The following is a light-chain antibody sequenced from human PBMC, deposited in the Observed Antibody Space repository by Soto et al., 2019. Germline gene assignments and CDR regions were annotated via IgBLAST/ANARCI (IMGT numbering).Light chain of an antibody. CDR2: TLS. V-gene: IGKV2-40*01. CDR1: QSLFDSDDGNTY. CDR3: MQRLEFPRT. J-gene: IGKJ1*01. Sequence: VLTQNPLSLPVTPREPASISCRSSQSLFDSDDGNTYLDWYLQKPGQPPQLLNYTLSSRDSGVPRRFSGSGSGTEFTVKISRVEAEDVGVYYCMQRLEFPRTFGPGPKVEI.